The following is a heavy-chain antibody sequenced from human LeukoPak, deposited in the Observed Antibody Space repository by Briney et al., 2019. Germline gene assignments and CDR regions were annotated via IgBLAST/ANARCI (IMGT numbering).Heavy chain of an antibody. CDR1: GFTFSGSA. CDR2: IRSKANSYAT. J-gene: IGHJ1*01. Sequence: GGSLRLSCAASGFTFSGSATHWVRQASGKGLEWVGRIRSKANSYATAYAASVKGRFTISRDDSKNTAYLQMNSLKTEDTAVYYCTRQDWSGKQQWGQGTLVTVSS. V-gene: IGHV3-73*01. D-gene: IGHD3-9*01. CDR3: TRQDWSGKQQ.